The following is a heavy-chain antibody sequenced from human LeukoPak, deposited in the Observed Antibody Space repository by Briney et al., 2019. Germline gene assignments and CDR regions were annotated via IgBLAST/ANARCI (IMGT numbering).Heavy chain of an antibody. CDR2: IKGDGSRK. CDR3: ARDANYHDGSNYYDVLDI. CDR1: GFTFTDYW. J-gene: IGHJ3*02. Sequence: VQPGGSLRLSCAASGFTFTDYWMAWVRRVPGKGLEWVANIKGDGSRKYYLDSVKGRYTISRDNARNSVNLEMSSLRADDTAMYYCARDANYHDGSNYYDVLDIWGQGTMVTVSS. D-gene: IGHD3-22*01. V-gene: IGHV3-7*01.